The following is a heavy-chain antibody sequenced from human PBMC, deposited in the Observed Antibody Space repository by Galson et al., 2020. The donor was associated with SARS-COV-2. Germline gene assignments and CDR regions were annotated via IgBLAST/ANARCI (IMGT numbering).Heavy chain of an antibody. CDR1: GFIFSSYG. CDR3: ARNLVPAAGLLYYYYYGMDV. J-gene: IGHJ6*02. V-gene: IGHV3-30*03. CDR2: MSYDGSDK. D-gene: IGHD2-2*01. Sequence: GSLRLSCAASGFIFSSYGMHWVRQAPGKGLEWVAVMSYDGSDKYYADSVKGRFTISRDNSKNTLYLQMNSLRAEDTAVYSCARNLVPAAGLLYYYYYGMDVWGQGTTVTVSS.